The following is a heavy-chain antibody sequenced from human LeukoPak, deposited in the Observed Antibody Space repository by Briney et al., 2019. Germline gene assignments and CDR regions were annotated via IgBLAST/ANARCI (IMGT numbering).Heavy chain of an antibody. Sequence: SETLSLTCAVYGGSFSGYYWCWIRQPPGKGLEWIGEINHSGSTNYNPSLKSRVTISVDTSKNQFSLKLSSVTAADTAVYYCARAPYDYVWGSYRSGVLSFDYWGQGTLVTVSS. CDR3: ARAPYDYVWGSYRSGVLSFDY. J-gene: IGHJ4*02. D-gene: IGHD3-16*02. CDR1: GGSFSGYY. V-gene: IGHV4-34*01. CDR2: INHSGST.